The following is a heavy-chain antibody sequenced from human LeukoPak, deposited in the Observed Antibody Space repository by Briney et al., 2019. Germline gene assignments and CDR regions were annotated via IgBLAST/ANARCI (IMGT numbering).Heavy chain of an antibody. V-gene: IGHV3-23*01. Sequence: GGSLRLSCAASGFTFSSYAMSWVRQAPGKGLEWVSAIIGSGGSTYYADSVKGRFTISRDNSKNTLYLQMNSLRSEDTAVYYCAKDQWGHVNYYDRSGYYYHWGRGTLVTVFS. D-gene: IGHD3-22*01. CDR1: GFTFSSYA. CDR3: AKDQWGHVNYYDRSGYYYH. CDR2: IIGSGGST. J-gene: IGHJ5*02.